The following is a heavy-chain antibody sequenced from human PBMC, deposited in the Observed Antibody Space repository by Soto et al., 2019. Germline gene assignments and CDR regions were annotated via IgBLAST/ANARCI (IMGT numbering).Heavy chain of an antibody. V-gene: IGHV3-48*02. D-gene: IGHD1-26*01. CDR3: ARGISGSYRLDY. Sequence: GGSLRLSCAASGFTFSTYSMNWVRQAPGKGLEWVSYITSSSSTLYYADSVKGRFTISRDNAKNSLYLQMNSLRDEDTAVYYCARGISGSYRLDYWGQGTLVTVS. CDR1: GFTFSTYS. J-gene: IGHJ4*02. CDR2: ITSSSSTL.